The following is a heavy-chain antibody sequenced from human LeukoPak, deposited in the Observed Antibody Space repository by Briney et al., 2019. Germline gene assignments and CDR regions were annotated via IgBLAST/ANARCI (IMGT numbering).Heavy chain of an antibody. J-gene: IGHJ5*02. V-gene: IGHV4-34*01. D-gene: IGHD2-15*01. Sequence: SETLSLTCAVYGGSFSGYYWSWIRQPPGKGLEWIGEINHSGSTNYNPSLKSRVTISVDTSKNQFSLKLSSVTAADTAVYYCASGLVVAVGENWFDPWGQGTLVTVSS. CDR2: INHSGST. CDR3: ASGLVVAVGENWFDP. CDR1: GGSFSGYY.